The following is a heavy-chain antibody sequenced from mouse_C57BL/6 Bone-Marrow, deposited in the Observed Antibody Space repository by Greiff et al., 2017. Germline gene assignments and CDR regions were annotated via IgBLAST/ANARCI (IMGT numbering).Heavy chain of an antibody. V-gene: IGHV7-1*01. CDR2: SRNKANDYTT. CDR1: GFTFSDFY. D-gene: IGHD3-2*02. J-gene: IGHJ3*01. Sequence: EVQLVESGGGLVQSGRSLRLSCATSGFTFSDFYMEWVRQAPGKGLEWIAASRNKANDYTTEYSASVKGRFIVSRDTSQSILYLQMNALRAEDTAIYYCARDSSGYGFAYWGQGTLVTVSA. CDR3: ARDSSGYGFAY.